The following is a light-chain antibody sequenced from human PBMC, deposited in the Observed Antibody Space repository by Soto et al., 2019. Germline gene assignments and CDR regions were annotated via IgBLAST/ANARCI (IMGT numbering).Light chain of an antibody. J-gene: IGKJ4*02. CDR3: QQRSNWPLT. Sequence: EIVLTQSPATLSLSPGERATLSCRASQSVSTYLAWYQQKPGQAPRLLIYDASNRATGIPARFSGSGSGTDFTLTIGSLEPEDFVVYYCQQRSNWPLTFGGGTKVELK. CDR2: DAS. CDR1: QSVSTY. V-gene: IGKV3-11*01.